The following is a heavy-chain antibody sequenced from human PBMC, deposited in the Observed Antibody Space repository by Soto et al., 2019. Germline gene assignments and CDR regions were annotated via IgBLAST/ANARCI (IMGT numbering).Heavy chain of an antibody. CDR2: INHSGST. D-gene: IGHD6-13*01. J-gene: IGHJ6*03. V-gene: IGHV4-34*01. Sequence: PSETLSLTCAVYGGSFSGYYWSWIRQPPGKGLEWIGEINHSGSTNYNPSLKSRVTISVDTSKNQFSLKLSSVTAADTAVYYCARGVGSSWPRRIYYMDVWGKGTTVTVSS. CDR1: GGSFSGYY. CDR3: ARGVGSSWPRRIYYMDV.